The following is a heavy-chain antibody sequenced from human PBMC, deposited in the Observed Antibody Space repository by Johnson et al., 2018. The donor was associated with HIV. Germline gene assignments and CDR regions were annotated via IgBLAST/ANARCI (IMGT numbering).Heavy chain of an antibody. CDR1: GFTLTNAR. CDR3: ARDGQWGSTTWYSAFDI. J-gene: IGHJ3*02. D-gene: IGHD6-13*01. Sequence: QVQLVESGGGLVKPGGSLRLSCAASGFTLTNARMKWVRQAPGQGLEWVAVISYDGSNKNHADSVKGRFTISRDNSKNTLYLQMNSLRAEDTAVYYCARDGQWGSTTWYSAFDIWGQGTLVTVSS. CDR2: ISYDGSNK. V-gene: IGHV3-30*03.